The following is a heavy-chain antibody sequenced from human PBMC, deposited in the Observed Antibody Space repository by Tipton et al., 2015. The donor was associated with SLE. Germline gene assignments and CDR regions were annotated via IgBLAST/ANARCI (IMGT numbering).Heavy chain of an antibody. CDR2: IYASGST. Sequence: TLSLTCTVSDGSISDYYWTWIRQPAGEGLEWIGRIYASGSTNYNPSLRSRAAMSLDPSKKQFSLNLRSVTAADTAVYYCARDPDPYFEFWGQGVLVTVSS. CDR3: ARDPDPYFEF. J-gene: IGHJ4*02. V-gene: IGHV4-4*07. CDR1: DGSISDYY.